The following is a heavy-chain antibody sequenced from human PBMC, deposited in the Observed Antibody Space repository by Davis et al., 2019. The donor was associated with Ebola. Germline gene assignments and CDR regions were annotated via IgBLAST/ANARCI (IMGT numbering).Heavy chain of an antibody. CDR2: INAGYGKT. J-gene: IGHJ6*02. D-gene: IGHD6-13*01. CDR1: GYTFTSYA. CDR3: ARGYSSSHDYYYYGMDV. V-gene: IGHV1-3*01. Sequence: ASVKVSCKASGYTFTSYAMHWVRQAPGQRLEWMGWINAGYGKTKYSQKFQGRVTITRDTSASTAYMELSSLRSEDTAVYYCARGYSSSHDYYYYGMDVWGQGTTVTVSS.